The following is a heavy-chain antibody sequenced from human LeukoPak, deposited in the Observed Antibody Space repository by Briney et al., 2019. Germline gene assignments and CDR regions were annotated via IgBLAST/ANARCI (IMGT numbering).Heavy chain of an antibody. CDR1: GASISSYY. D-gene: IGHD2-2*01. CDR2: IYTSGST. V-gene: IGHV4-4*07. Sequence: SETLSLTCTVSGASISSYYWSWIRQPAGKGLEWIGRIYTSGSTNYNPSLKSRVTMSVDTSKNQFSLKLSSVTAADTAVYYCARGDQLRRRFDPWGQGTLVTVSS. CDR3: ARGDQLRRRFDP. J-gene: IGHJ5*02.